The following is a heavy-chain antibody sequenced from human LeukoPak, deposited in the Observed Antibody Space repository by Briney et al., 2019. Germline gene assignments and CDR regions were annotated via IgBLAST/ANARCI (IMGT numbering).Heavy chain of an antibody. J-gene: IGHJ4*02. Sequence: SETLSLTCAVSGYSISSGYYWGWIRQPPGKGLEWIGSIYHNGSTYYNPSLKSRVTISVDTSKNQFSLKLSSATAADTAVYYCARRPVYCSSTSCSQTFDYWGQGTLVTVSS. CDR1: GYSISSGYY. CDR2: IYHNGST. D-gene: IGHD2-2*01. CDR3: ARRPVYCSSTSCSQTFDY. V-gene: IGHV4-38-2*01.